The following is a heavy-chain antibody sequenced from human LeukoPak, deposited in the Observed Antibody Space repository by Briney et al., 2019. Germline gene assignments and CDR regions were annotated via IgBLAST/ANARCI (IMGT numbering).Heavy chain of an antibody. J-gene: IGHJ3*02. Sequence: PSETLSLTCTVSGGSISSSSYYWGWIRQPPGKGLEWIGSIYYSGSTYYNPSLKSRVTISVDTSKNQFSLKLSSVTAADTAVYYCATCLIGAFDIWGQGTMVTVSS. CDR2: IYYSGST. CDR3: ATCLIGAFDI. CDR1: GGSISSSSYY. V-gene: IGHV4-39*01. D-gene: IGHD3-22*01.